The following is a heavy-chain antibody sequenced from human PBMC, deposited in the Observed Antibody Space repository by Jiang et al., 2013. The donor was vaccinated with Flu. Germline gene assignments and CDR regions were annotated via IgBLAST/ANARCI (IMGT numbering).Heavy chain of an antibody. Sequence: PGLVKPSETLSLTCTVSGDSISSYYWSWIRQPPGKGLEWIGYIYYSGSTNYNPSLKSRVTMSVDTSKNQLFLKLNSVTAADTAVYYCARDMVGGAYYYYYGMDVWGQGTTVTVSS. CDR2: IYYSGST. D-gene: IGHD3-10*02. CDR3: ARDMVGGAYYYYYGMDV. V-gene: IGHV4-59*01. CDR1: GDSISSYY. J-gene: IGHJ6*02.